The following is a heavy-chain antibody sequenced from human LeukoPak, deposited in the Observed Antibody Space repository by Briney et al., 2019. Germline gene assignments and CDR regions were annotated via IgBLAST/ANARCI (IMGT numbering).Heavy chain of an antibody. J-gene: IGHJ4*02. CDR3: ARGGGDYYDSSGRVDY. V-gene: IGHV4-34*01. CDR2: INHSGST. D-gene: IGHD3-22*01. CDR1: GGSFSDYY. Sequence: SETLSLTCAVYGGSFSDYYWSWIRQPPGKGLEWIGEINHSGSTNYNPSLKSRVTISVDTSKNQFSLKLSSVTAADTAVYYCARGGGDYYDSSGRVDYWGQGTLVTVSS.